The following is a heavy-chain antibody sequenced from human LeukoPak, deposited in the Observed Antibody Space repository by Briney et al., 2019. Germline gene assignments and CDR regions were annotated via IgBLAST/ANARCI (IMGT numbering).Heavy chain of an antibody. D-gene: IGHD6-19*01. J-gene: IGHJ4*02. V-gene: IGHV4-34*01. CDR3: ARNDYRSGWYFDY. CDR2: MNHSGGI. Sequence: SETLSLTCAVYGGSFSGYLWSWIRQPPGKGLEWIGEMNHSGGINYNPSLKSRVTISVDTSKNQFSLKVSSVTAADTAVYYCARNDYRSGWYFDYWGQGTLVTVSS. CDR1: GGSFSGYL.